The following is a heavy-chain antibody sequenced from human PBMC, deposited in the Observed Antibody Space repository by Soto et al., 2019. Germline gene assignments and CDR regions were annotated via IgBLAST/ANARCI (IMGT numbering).Heavy chain of an antibody. CDR3: TKQHNTGSYFEH. D-gene: IGHD1-1*01. CDR2: MSADGSEK. V-gene: IGHV3-30*18. J-gene: IGHJ4*02. Sequence: QVQLVESGGGVVQPGRSLRLSCAASGFTFTSYGMHWVRQAPGKGLEWVAVMSADGSEKHYTDSVQGRFTISRDTSKNTLYLQMNSLRDEGTAVYFCTKQHNTGSYFEHWGQGALVTVSS. CDR1: GFTFTSYG.